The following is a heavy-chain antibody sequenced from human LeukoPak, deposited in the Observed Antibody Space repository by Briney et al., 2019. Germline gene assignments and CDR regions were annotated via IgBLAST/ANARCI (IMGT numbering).Heavy chain of an antibody. Sequence: GGSLRLSCAASGFTFSSYWMHWVRQAPGKGLVWVSRINSDGSSTSYADSVKGRFTISRDNAKNTLYLQMNSLRAEDTAVYYCAREPTRFSVPFFDYWGQGTLVTVSS. D-gene: IGHD3-3*01. CDR2: INSDGSST. CDR3: AREPTRFSVPFFDY. V-gene: IGHV3-74*01. J-gene: IGHJ4*02. CDR1: GFTFSSYW.